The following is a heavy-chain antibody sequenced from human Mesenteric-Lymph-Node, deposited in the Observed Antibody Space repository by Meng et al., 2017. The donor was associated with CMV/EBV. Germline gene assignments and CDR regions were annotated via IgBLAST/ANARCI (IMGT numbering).Heavy chain of an antibody. D-gene: IGHD5-24*01. CDR1: GFTFSDYY. V-gene: IGHV3-11*04. Sequence: GESLKISCAASGFTFSDYYMSWIRQAPGKGLEWVVSISNSGTTTYYADSVKGRFTISRDNAKKLLYLQMNSLRVEDTAVYYCASWGDGYNFDYWGQGTLVTVSS. CDR2: ISNSGTTT. J-gene: IGHJ4*02. CDR3: ASWGDGYNFDY.